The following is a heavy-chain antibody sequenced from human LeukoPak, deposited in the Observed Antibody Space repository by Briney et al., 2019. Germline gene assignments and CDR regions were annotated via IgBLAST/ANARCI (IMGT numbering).Heavy chain of an antibody. CDR1: GYSFTSYW. D-gene: IGHD2-2*01. J-gene: IGHJ4*02. CDR2: IYPGDSDT. Sequence: GESLKISCKGSGYSFTSYWIGWVRQMPGKGLEWMGIIYPGDSDTRYSPSFQGQVTISADKSISTAYLQWSSLKASDTAMYYCARITAFYCSSTSCQLNPSDYWGQGTLVTVSS. CDR3: ARITAFYCSSTSCQLNPSDY. V-gene: IGHV5-51*01.